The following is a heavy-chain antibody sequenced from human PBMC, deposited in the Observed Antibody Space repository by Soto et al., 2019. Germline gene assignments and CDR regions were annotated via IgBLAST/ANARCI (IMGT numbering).Heavy chain of an antibody. CDR3: AREYAPGSPNYDS. CDR1: GFTFSNYA. D-gene: IGHD3-10*01. V-gene: IGHV3-23*01. Sequence: DVQLLESAGALVQPGVSLRLSCAASGFTFSNYAMSWVRQAPGKGLEWVSTFTRSGSTLYAESVRGRFTISRDNSKNTLFLQMNNVRAEDTAIYYCAREYAPGSPNYDSWGLGTLVTVSS. J-gene: IGHJ4*02. CDR2: FTRSGST.